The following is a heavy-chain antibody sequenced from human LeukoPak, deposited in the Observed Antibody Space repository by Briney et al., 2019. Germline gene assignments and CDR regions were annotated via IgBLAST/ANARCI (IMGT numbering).Heavy chain of an antibody. J-gene: IGHJ3*02. Sequence: PSETLSLTCSVSGASISRNTYYWGWPRQSPGKGLEGIGTFYYTGSTYYNPSLKSRITISVDTSKNHFSLKLSSVTAADTAVYYCARANYYDSSGYYYNAFDIWGQGTMVTVSS. CDR1: GASISRNTYY. CDR2: FYYTGST. V-gene: IGHV4-39*02. CDR3: ARANYYDSSGYYYNAFDI. D-gene: IGHD3-22*01.